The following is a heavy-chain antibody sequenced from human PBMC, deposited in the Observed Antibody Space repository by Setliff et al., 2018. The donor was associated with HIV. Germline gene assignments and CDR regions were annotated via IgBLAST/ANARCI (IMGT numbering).Heavy chain of an antibody. CDR2: IIPMYGVT. V-gene: IGHV1-69*13. J-gene: IGHJ5*02. CDR3: ARGEKWFDP. CDR1: GDTFTTSHA. D-gene: IGHD1-26*01. Sequence: SVKVSCKTPGDTFTTSHAISWVRQAPGQGLVWMGGIIPMYGVTNYAQKFQGRVTIAADESTSTAYMELSSLRAEDTAVYYCARGEKWFDPWGQGTLVTVSS.